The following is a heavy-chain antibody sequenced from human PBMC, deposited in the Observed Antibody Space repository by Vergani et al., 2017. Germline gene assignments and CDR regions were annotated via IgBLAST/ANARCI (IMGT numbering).Heavy chain of an antibody. D-gene: IGHD2-2*01. Sequence: VQLVQSGAEVKKPGSSVKVSCKASGGTFSSYAISWVRQAPGQGLEWMGGIIPIFGTANYAQKFQGRVTITTDESMSTAYMELSSLRSEDTAVYYCARDSRATPYCSSTRCFAPYYYGMDVWGQGTTVTVSS. V-gene: IGHV1-69*05. CDR3: ARDSRATPYCSSTRCFAPYYYGMDV. J-gene: IGHJ6*01. CDR2: IIPIFGTA. CDR1: GGTFSSYA.